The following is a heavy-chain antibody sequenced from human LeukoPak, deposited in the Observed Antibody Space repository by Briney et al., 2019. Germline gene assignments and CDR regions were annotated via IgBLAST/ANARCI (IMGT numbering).Heavy chain of an antibody. CDR3: ARGVCGGDCYWGYFQH. CDR2: INFNSGGT. D-gene: IGHD2-21*02. CDR1: AYTFTDYY. J-gene: IGHJ1*01. Sequence: ASVKVSCKASAYTFTDYYIHWVRQAPGQGLEWMGWINFNSGGTNYAQNFQGWVTMTRDTSISTAYMELSRLRSDDTAVYYCARGVCGGDCYWGYFQHWGQGTLVTVSS. V-gene: IGHV1-2*04.